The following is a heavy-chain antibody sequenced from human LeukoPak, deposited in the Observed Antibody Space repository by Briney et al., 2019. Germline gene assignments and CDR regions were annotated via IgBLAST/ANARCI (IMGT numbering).Heavy chain of an antibody. CDR2: INPNSGGT. CDR3: AKDAPDAITMIKREDYNNWLDP. CDR1: GYTFTVYY. D-gene: IGHD3-22*01. V-gene: IGHV1-2*02. J-gene: IGHJ5*02. Sequence: ASVKVSFKASGYTFTVYYMHWVRQAPGQGLEWMGWINPNSGGTNYAQKFQGRVTMTRDTSTSTVYMELSSLRSEDTAVYYCAKDAPDAITMIKREDYNNWLDPWGQGTLVTVSS.